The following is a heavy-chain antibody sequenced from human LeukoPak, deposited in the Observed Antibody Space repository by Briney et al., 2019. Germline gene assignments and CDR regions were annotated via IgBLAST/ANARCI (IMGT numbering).Heavy chain of an antibody. V-gene: IGHV3-74*01. J-gene: IGHJ4*02. Sequence: PGGSLRLSCAASGFTFSSYWMHWVRQAPGKGLVWVSRINSDGSSTSYADSVRGRFSISRDNAKNTLYLQMNSLRAEDTAVYYCARDDSGDPVDYWGQGILVTVSS. CDR3: ARDDSGDPVDY. CDR1: GFTFSSYW. D-gene: IGHD4-17*01. CDR2: INSDGSST.